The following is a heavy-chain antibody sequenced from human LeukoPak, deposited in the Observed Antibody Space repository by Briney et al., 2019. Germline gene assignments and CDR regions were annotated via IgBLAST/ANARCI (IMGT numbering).Heavy chain of an antibody. Sequence: GGSLRLSCATSGFTFSSNWMSWVRHVPGRGLDWVANIKPDGSAQYYAASVKGRFTVSRDNAKNSLYLQMNSLRAEDTALYYCARAPHYSNYGPYYYGMDVWGQGTTVTVSS. D-gene: IGHD4-11*01. CDR3: ARAPHYSNYGPYYYGMDV. J-gene: IGHJ6*02. CDR2: IKPDGSAQ. V-gene: IGHV3-7*01. CDR1: GFTFSSNW.